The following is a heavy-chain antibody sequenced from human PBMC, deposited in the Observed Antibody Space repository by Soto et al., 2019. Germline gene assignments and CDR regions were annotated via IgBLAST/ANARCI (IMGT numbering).Heavy chain of an antibody. CDR2: IYQSGST. D-gene: IGHD3-10*01. Sequence: SETLSLTCAVFGGSVSGGGYSWSWIRQSPGKALEWIGYIYQSGSTYYNPSLKSRVTISVDRSKNHFSLKLSSVTAADTAVYYCAATGVLNWIDPWGQGTLVTVSS. J-gene: IGHJ5*02. CDR3: AATGVLNWIDP. CDR1: GGSVSGGGYS. V-gene: IGHV4-30-2*06.